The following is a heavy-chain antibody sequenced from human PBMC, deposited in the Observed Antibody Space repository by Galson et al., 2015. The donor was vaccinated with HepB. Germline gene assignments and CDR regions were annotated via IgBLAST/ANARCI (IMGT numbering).Heavy chain of an antibody. CDR1: GYTFTGYY. CDR2: INPNSGGT. J-gene: IGHJ6*03. V-gene: IGHV1-2*02. Sequence: SVKVSCKASGYTFTGYYMHWVRQAPGQGLEWMGWINPNSGGTNYAQKFQGRVTMTRDTSISTAYMELSRLRSDDTAVYYCARVGGYYYYYMDVWGKGTTVTVSS. CDR3: ARVGGYYYYYMDV. D-gene: IGHD3-16*01.